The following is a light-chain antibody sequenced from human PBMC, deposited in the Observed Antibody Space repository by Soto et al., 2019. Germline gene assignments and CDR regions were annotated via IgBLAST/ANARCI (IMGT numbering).Light chain of an antibody. J-gene: IGKJ2*01. CDR2: CAS. CDR3: QQYGTSPHT. CDR1: QSVNSNY. Sequence: ENELKQSPGTVSLSPGERAALSCRASQSVNSNYLAWYQQKPGQVPRPLIYCASIRAAGVPDRLSGSGSGTDFTLTISRLEPEDYAVYYCQQYGTSPHTFGQGTKLEIK. V-gene: IGKV3-20*01.